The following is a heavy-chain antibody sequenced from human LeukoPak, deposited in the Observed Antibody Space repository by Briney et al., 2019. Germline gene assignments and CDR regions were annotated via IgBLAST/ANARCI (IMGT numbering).Heavy chain of an antibody. CDR3: ARGRNYYGSGSYYHFDY. CDR2: INPNSGGT. CDR1: GYTFTGYY. Sequence: GASVKVSCKASGYTFTGYYMHWVRQAPGQGLEWMGWINPNSGGTNYALKFQGWVTMTRDTSISTAYMELSRLRSDDTAVYYCARGRNYYGSGSYYHFDYWGQGTLVTVSS. V-gene: IGHV1-2*04. D-gene: IGHD3-10*01. J-gene: IGHJ4*02.